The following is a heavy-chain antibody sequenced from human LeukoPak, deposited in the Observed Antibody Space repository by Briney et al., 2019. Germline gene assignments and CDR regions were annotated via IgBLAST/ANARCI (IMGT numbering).Heavy chain of an antibody. D-gene: IGHD5-12*01. J-gene: IGHJ6*02. CDR2: ISGSGGST. V-gene: IGHV3-23*01. CDR3: AKGGGDSGYQTPHNYGMDV. Sequence: PGGSLRLSCAASGFTFSSYAMSWVRQAPGKGLEWVSAISGSGGSTYYADSVKGRFTISRDNSKNTLYLQMNSLRAEDTAVYYCAKGGGDSGYQTPHNYGMDVWGQGTTVTVSS. CDR1: GFTFSSYA.